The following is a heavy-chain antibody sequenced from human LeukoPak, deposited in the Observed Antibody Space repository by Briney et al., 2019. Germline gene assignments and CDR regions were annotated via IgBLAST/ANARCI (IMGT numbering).Heavy chain of an antibody. V-gene: IGHV3-21*01. Sequence: GGSLRLSCAASGFTFSSYSMNWVRQAPGKGLEWVSSISSSSSYIYYADSVKGRFTISRDNAKNSLYLQMNSLRAEDTAVYHCARDPENYDFWSGYHSDYWGQGTLVTVSS. D-gene: IGHD3-3*01. CDR3: ARDPENYDFWSGYHSDY. J-gene: IGHJ4*02. CDR2: ISSSSSYI. CDR1: GFTFSSYS.